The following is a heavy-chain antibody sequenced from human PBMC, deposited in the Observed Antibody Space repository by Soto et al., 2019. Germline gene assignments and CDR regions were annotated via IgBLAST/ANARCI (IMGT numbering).Heavy chain of an antibody. J-gene: IGHJ3*02. CDR3: ARDRVVMSAFDI. V-gene: IGHV1-69*13. Sequence: SVKVSCKASGATFGSYAISWVRQAPVQGLEWMGGIIPIFGTANYAQKFQGRVTITADESTSTAYMELSSLRSEDTAVYFCARDRVVMSAFDIWGQGTMVTVSS. D-gene: IGHD2-15*01. CDR1: GATFGSYA. CDR2: IIPIFGTA.